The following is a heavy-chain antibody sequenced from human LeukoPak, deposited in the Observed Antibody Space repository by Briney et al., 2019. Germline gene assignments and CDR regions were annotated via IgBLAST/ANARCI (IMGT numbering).Heavy chain of an antibody. CDR3: ARVGVYYYYYMDV. CDR1: GFTFSDYY. CDR2: ISSSGSTI. Sequence: TTGGSLRLSCAASGFTFSDYYMSWIRQAPGKGLEWVSYISSSGSTIYYADSVKGRFTISRDNAKNSLYLQMNSLRAGDTAVYYCARVGVYYYYYMDVWGKGTTVTVSS. V-gene: IGHV3-11*01. D-gene: IGHD3-10*01. J-gene: IGHJ6*03.